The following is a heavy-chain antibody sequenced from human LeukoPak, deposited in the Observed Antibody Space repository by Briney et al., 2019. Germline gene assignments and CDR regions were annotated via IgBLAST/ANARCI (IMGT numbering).Heavy chain of an antibody. Sequence: GRSLRLSCAASGFTFSSYGMHWVRQAPGKGLEWVAVISYDGSNKYYADSVKGRFTISRDNSKNTLNLQMNSLRAEDTAVYYCAKGVLALPIAARPAFYYYYGMDVWGQGTTVTVSS. D-gene: IGHD6-6*01. J-gene: IGHJ6*02. V-gene: IGHV3-30*18. CDR2: ISYDGSNK. CDR3: AKGVLALPIAARPAFYYYYGMDV. CDR1: GFTFSSYG.